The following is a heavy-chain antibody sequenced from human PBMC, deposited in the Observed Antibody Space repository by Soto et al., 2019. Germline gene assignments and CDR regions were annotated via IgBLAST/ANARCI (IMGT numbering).Heavy chain of an antibody. CDR1: GFTFSSYG. J-gene: IGHJ6*02. D-gene: IGHD3-9*01. CDR3: AKDQRGVYYDILTGYGMDV. CDR2: ISYDGSNK. Sequence: LRLSCAASGFTFSSYGMHWVRQAPGKGLEWVAVISYDGSNKYYADSVKGRFTISRDNSKNTLYLQMNSLRAEDTAVYYCAKDQRGVYYDILTGYGMDVWGQGTTVTVSS. V-gene: IGHV3-30*18.